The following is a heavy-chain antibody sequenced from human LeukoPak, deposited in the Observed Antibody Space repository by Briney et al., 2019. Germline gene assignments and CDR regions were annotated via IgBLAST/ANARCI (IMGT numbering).Heavy chain of an antibody. CDR2: ISAYNGNT. CDR3: AREAKTYYYGSGDAFDI. J-gene: IGHJ3*02. CDR1: GYTFTGYY. D-gene: IGHD3-10*01. V-gene: IGHV1-18*04. Sequence: ASVKVSCKASGYTFTGYYMHWVRQAPGQGLEWMGWISAYNGNTNYAQKPQGRVTMTTDTSTSTAYMELRSLRSDDTAVYYCAREAKTYYYGSGDAFDIWGQGTMVTVSS.